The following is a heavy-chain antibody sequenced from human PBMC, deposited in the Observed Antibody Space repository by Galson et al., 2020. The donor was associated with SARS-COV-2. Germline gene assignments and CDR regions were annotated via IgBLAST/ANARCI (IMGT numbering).Heavy chain of an antibody. CDR1: GFTFDDYA. Sequence: SLKISCAASGFTFDDYAMHWVRQAPGKGLEWVSGISWNSGSIGYADSVKGRFTISRDNAKNSLYLQMNSLRAEDTALYYCATIAAAGPYYGMDVWGQGTTVTVSS. V-gene: IGHV3-9*01. CDR2: ISWNSGSI. J-gene: IGHJ6*02. CDR3: ATIAAAGPYYGMDV. D-gene: IGHD6-13*01.